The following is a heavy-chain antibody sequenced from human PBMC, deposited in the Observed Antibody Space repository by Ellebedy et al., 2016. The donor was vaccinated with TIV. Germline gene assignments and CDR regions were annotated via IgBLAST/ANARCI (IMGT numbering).Heavy chain of an antibody. D-gene: IGHD3-10*01. CDR1: GFNFGDYA. Sequence: GESLKISCSTSGFNFGDYAMSWFRQAPGQGLECVSGINANGVSIAYADSVKGRFTISRDNSKDTLFLQMNSLRAEDTAVYYCASSRYHYYLGNTIFAYWGQGALVTVSS. J-gene: IGHJ4*02. V-gene: IGHV3-23*01. CDR3: ASSRYHYYLGNTIFAY. CDR2: INANGVSI.